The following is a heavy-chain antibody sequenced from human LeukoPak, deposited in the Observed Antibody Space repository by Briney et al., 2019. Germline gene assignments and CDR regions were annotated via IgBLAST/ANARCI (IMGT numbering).Heavy chain of an antibody. J-gene: IGHJ5*02. CDR3: ARGYSSGWHWFDP. CDR2: MNPNSGNT. D-gene: IGHD6-19*01. Sequence: GASVKVSCKASGYTFTSYDINWVRQATGQGLEWMGWMNPNSGNTGYAQKFQGRVTMTRDTSISTAYMELSRLRSDDTAVYYCARGYSSGWHWFDPWGQGTLVTVSS. V-gene: IGHV1-8*01. CDR1: GYTFTSYD.